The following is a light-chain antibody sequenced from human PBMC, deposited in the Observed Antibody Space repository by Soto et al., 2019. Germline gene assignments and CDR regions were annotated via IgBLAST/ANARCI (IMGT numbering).Light chain of an antibody. V-gene: IGLV2-11*01. CDR2: DVS. Sequence: QSALTQPPSASGSPGQSVTISCTGTTSDIGAYNYVSWYQQRPGKAPKLIIYDVSKRPSGVPDRFSGSKSGNTASLTISGLQAEDEADYYCCSYAGSYTFVVFGGGTKLTVL. CDR1: TSDIGAYNY. CDR3: CSYAGSYTFVV. J-gene: IGLJ2*01.